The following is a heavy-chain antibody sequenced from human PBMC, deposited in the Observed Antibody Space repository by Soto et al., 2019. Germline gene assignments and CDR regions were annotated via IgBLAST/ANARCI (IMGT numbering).Heavy chain of an antibody. CDR2: IYYTGST. V-gene: IGHV4-31*03. CDR1: GGSISSGGYY. J-gene: IGHJ4*02. CDR3: ARYVAAAGTGY. Sequence: QVQLQESGPGLVKPSQTLSLTCTVSGGSISSGGYYWSWIRQHPGKGLEWIGYIYYTGSTYYNPSLKRRVSISVDTSKNLFSLKLSSVTAADTAVYYCARYVAAAGTGYWGQGTLVTVSS. D-gene: IGHD6-13*01.